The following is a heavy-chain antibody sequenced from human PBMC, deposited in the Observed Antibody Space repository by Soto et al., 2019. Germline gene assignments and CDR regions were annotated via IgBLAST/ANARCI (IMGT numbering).Heavy chain of an antibody. J-gene: IGHJ4*02. Sequence: EVQLMESGGGLVQPGGSLRVSCAASGFEFSAYWMTWVRQAPGKGLEWVANIKKDGREKYYGDSVRGRFSVFRDNAQNAVFLQMNSLKGEDTAVYYCARGRYNSGDYPKFFDDGGQGTLVTVSS. CDR2: IKKDGREK. CDR3: ARGRYNSGDYPKFFDD. V-gene: IGHV3-7*01. CDR1: GFEFSAYW. D-gene: IGHD5-12*01.